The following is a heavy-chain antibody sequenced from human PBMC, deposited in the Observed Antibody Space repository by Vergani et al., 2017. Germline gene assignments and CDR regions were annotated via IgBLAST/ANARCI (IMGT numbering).Heavy chain of an antibody. J-gene: IGHJ4*02. CDR1: GFTVSSNY. Sequence: EVQLVETGGGLIQPGGSLRLSCAASGFTVSSNYMSWVRQAPGKGLEWVSVIYSGGSTYYADSVKGRFTISRDNSKNTLYLQMNSLRAEDTAVYYCARERGPRYGDYFDYWGQGTLVTVSS. CDR3: ARERGPRYGDYFDY. CDR2: IYSGGST. V-gene: IGHV3-53*02. D-gene: IGHD4-17*01.